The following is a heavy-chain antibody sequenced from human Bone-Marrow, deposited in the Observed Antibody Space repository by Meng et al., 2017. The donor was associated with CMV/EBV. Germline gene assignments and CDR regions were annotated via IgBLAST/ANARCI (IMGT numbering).Heavy chain of an antibody. J-gene: IGHJ6*02. CDR2: ISYDGSNK. Sequence: GESLKISCAASGFSVSNYGLHWVRQAPGKGLEWVAVISYDGSNKYYADSVKGRFTISRDNSKNTLYLQMNSLRAEDTAVYYCARDLRPAALYTNYYYYYGIDVWGQGTTVTVSS. D-gene: IGHD2-2*01. CDR3: ARDLRPAALYTNYYYYYGIDV. CDR1: GFSVSNYG. V-gene: IGHV3-30-3*01.